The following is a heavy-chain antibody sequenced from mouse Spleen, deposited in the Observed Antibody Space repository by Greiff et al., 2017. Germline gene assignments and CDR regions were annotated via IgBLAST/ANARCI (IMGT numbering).Heavy chain of an antibody. V-gene: IGHV7-3*01. CDR3: ARNYYGSSPFAY. Sequence: EVKLMESGGGLVRPGGSLSLSCAASGFTFTDYYMSWVRQPPGKALEWLGFIRNKANGYTTEYSASVKGRFTISRDNSQSILYLQMNALRAEDSATYYCARNYYGSSPFAYWGQGTLVTVSA. D-gene: IGHD1-1*01. CDR2: IRNKANGYTT. J-gene: IGHJ3*01. CDR1: GFTFTDYY.